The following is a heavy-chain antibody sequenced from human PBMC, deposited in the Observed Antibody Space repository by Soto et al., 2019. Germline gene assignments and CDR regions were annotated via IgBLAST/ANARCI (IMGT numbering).Heavy chain of an antibody. Sequence: ASVKVSCKASGYTFTSYGISWVRQAPGQGLEWMGWISAYNGNTNYAQKLQGRVTMTPDTSTSTAYMELRSLRSDDTAVYYCASEVPITGTTLDFDYWGKGTMVPVSS. D-gene: IGHD1-20*01. J-gene: IGHJ4*02. CDR2: ISAYNGNT. V-gene: IGHV1-18*01. CDR3: ASEVPITGTTLDFDY. CDR1: GYTFTSYG.